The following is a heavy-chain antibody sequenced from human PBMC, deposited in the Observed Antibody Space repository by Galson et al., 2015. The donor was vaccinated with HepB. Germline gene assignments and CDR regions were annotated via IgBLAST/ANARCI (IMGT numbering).Heavy chain of an antibody. D-gene: IGHD1-1*01. V-gene: IGHV3-15*01. CDR3: TTGRTTPPTGTTFYYSYGMDV. Sequence: SLRLSCATSGFSFSNAWMSWVRQAPGKGLEWVGRIKSKNVGETTDYAAPVKGSFTISRYNSKNTLYLQIIILKTEDTDVYYCTTGRTTPPTGTTFYYSYGMDVWGQGTTVTVSS. CDR1: GFSFSNAW. CDR2: IKSKNVGETT. J-gene: IGHJ6*02.